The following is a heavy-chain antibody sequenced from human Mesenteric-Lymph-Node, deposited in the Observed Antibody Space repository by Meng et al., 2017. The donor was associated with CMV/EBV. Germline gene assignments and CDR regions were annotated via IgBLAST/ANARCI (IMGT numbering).Heavy chain of an antibody. Sequence: SGFTFSRYSMNWVRQAPGKGLEWVSSISGGGGTTYYADSVKGRFTIYRDNPKNTLYLQLNSLRSEDTAVYYCARHYDSGSYPDLDYWGQGTLVTVSS. D-gene: IGHD3-10*01. CDR2: ISGGGGTT. J-gene: IGHJ4*02. CDR3: ARHYDSGSYPDLDY. CDR1: GFTFSRYS. V-gene: IGHV3-23*01.